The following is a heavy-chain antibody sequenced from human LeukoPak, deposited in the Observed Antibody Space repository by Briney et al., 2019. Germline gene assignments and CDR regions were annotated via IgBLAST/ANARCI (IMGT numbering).Heavy chain of an antibody. J-gene: IGHJ3*02. D-gene: IGHD3-10*01. CDR2: INPNSGGT. CDR1: GYTFSAHY. CDR3: ARGAAITTIRGADAFES. V-gene: IGHV1-2*02. Sequence: ASVKVPCKASGYTFSAHYMHWVRQAPGQGLEWMGWINPNSGGTNYAQKFQGRVTMTRDTSISTAYMELSRLRSDDTALYYCARGAAITTIRGADAFESWGQRTMVAVSS.